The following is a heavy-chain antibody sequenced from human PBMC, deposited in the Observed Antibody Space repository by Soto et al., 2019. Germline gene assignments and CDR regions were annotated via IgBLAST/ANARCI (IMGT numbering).Heavy chain of an antibody. D-gene: IGHD1-26*01. Sequence: SETLSLTCTVSGSSISSYYWSWIRQPPGKGLEWIGYIYYSGSTNYNPSFKSRVTISIDTSKNHFSLNLSSVTAADTAVYYGARLVGAIIGRIDIWGQGTLVPVSS. CDR2: IYYSGST. V-gene: IGHV4-59*08. J-gene: IGHJ4*02. CDR1: GSSISSYY. CDR3: ARLVGAIIGRIDI.